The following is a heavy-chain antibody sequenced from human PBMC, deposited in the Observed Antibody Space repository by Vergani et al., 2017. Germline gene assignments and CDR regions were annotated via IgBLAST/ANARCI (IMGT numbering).Heavy chain of an antibody. CDR3: AREEEDIVVVPAAIWGFGSSAFDI. CDR2: INPSGGST. CDR1: GYTFTSYY. V-gene: IGHV1-46*01. Sequence: QVQLVQSGAEVKKPGASVKVSCKASGYTFTSYYMHWVRQAPGQGLEWMGIINPSGGSTSYAQKFQGRVTMTRDTSTSTVYMELSSLRSEDTAVYYCAREEEDIVVVPAAIWGFGSSAFDIWGQGTMVTVSS. D-gene: IGHD2-2*02. J-gene: IGHJ3*02.